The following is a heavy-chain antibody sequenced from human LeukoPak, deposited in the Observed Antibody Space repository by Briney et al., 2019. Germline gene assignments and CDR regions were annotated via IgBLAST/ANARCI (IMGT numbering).Heavy chain of an antibody. CDR1: GYTFTSYD. CDR3: ARVAAAGIDWYYFDY. Sequence: GASVKVSCKASGYTFTSYDINWVRQATGQGLEWVGWMNPNSGNTGYAQKFQGRVTMTRNTSISTAYMELSSLRSEDTAVYYCARVAAAGIDWYYFDYWGQGTLVTVSS. V-gene: IGHV1-8*01. CDR2: MNPNSGNT. D-gene: IGHD6-13*01. J-gene: IGHJ4*02.